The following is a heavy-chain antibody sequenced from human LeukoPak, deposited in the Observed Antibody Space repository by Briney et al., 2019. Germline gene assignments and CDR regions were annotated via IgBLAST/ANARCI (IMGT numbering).Heavy chain of an antibody. Sequence: SETLSLTCTVSGGSISSYYWSWIRQPRGKGLEWIGYIYYSGSTNYNPSLKSRVTISVDTSKNQFSLKLSSVTAADTAVYYCARDTGSGGAFDIWAQGKMVTVSS. J-gene: IGHJ3*02. CDR3: ARDTGSGGAFDI. CDR2: IYYSGST. CDR1: GGSISSYY. D-gene: IGHD1-26*01. V-gene: IGHV4-59*01.